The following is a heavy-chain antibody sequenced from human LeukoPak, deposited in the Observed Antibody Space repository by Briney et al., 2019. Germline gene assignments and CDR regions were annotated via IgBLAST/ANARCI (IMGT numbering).Heavy chain of an antibody. CDR3: ARDRITQLDY. CDR1: GGSISSGGYY. D-gene: IGHD6-13*01. Sequence: SETLSLTCTVFGGSISSGGYYWSWIRQHPGKGLEWIGYIYYSGSTYYNPSLKSRVTISVDTSKNQFSLKLSSVTAADTAVYYCARDRITQLDYWGQGTLVTVSS. V-gene: IGHV4-31*03. CDR2: IYYSGST. J-gene: IGHJ4*02.